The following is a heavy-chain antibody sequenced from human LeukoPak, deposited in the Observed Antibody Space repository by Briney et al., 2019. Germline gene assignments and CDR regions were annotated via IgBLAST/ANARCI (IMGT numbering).Heavy chain of an antibody. CDR3: AREDYYGAFDI. Sequence: GGSLRLSCAASGFTFSDYSMNWVRQAPGKGLECVSYIGDNSAIYYADSVKGRFTISRDNAKNSLSLQMNSLRDDDTAVYYCAREDYYGAFDIWGQGTVVTVSS. D-gene: IGHD3-10*01. V-gene: IGHV3-48*02. CDR1: GFTFSDYS. J-gene: IGHJ3*02. CDR2: IGDNSAI.